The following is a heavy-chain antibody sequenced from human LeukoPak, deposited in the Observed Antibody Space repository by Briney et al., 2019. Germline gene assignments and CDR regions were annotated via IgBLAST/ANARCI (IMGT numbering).Heavy chain of an antibody. J-gene: IGHJ5*02. V-gene: IGHV1-8*01. D-gene: IGHD5-18*01. CDR1: GYTFTSHD. CDR2: MNPNSGNT. CDR3: ARVPSYGYLDCFDP. Sequence: ASVKVSCKASGYTFTSHDINWVRQATGQGLEWMGWMNPNSGNTGYAQKFQGRVTMTRNTSISTAHMELSNLRSEDTAVYYCARVPSYGYLDCFDPWGQGTLVTVSS.